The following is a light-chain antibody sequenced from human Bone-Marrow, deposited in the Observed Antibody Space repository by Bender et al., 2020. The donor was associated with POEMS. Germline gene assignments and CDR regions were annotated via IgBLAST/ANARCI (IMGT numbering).Light chain of an antibody. CDR2: DVS. CDR3: CSYANTNVFGVV. CDR1: SSDIGGYNY. J-gene: IGLJ2*01. V-gene: IGLV2-11*01. Sequence: QSALTQPRSVSGSPGQSVAISCTGTSSDIGGYNYVSWYQHHPGKAPKLMIYDVSRRPSGVPDRFSGSKSGNTASLTISGLQAEDEADYYCCSYANTNVFGVVFGGGTKLTVL.